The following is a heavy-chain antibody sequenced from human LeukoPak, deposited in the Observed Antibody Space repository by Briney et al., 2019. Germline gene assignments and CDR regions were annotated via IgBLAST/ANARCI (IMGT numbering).Heavy chain of an antibody. V-gene: IGHV4-59*01. Sequence: PSETLSLTCTVSGGSISSYYWSWIRQPPGKGLEWIGYIYYSGSTNYNPSLKSRVTISVDTSKNQFSLKLSSVTAADTAVYYCAREAIIVGAPDAFDIWGQGTMVTVSS. D-gene: IGHD1-26*01. CDR3: AREAIIVGAPDAFDI. CDR1: GGSISSYY. J-gene: IGHJ3*02. CDR2: IYYSGST.